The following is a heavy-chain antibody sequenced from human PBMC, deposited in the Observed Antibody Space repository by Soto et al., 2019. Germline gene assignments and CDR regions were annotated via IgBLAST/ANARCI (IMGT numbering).Heavy chain of an antibody. CDR1: GYSFTIYW. J-gene: IGHJ6*02. CDR2: IYPGDSDT. V-gene: IGHV5-51*01. CDR3: ARQYPRVNYSNIDYYYYGMDV. D-gene: IGHD4-4*01. Sequence: GGSLKISCKGSGYSFTIYWIGWVRQMPGKGLEWMGIIYPGDSDTRYSPSFQGQVTISADKSISPAYLQWSSLKASDTGMDYWARQYPRVNYSNIDYYYYGMDVWGQGTTVTVSS.